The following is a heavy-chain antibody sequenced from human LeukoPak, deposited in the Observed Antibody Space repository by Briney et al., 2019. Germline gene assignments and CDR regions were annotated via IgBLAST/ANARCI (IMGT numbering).Heavy chain of an antibody. CDR3: ARDPTYYYMDV. CDR2: IYYSGST. V-gene: IGHV4-39*07. CDR1: GGSVGSSGWY. Sequence: PSETLSLTCTVSGGSVGSSGWYWGWISQPPGKGLEWIGSIYYSGSTYYNPSLKSRVTISVDTSKYQFSLKLTSVTAADTAVYYCARDPTYYYMDVWGKGTTVTVSS. J-gene: IGHJ6*03.